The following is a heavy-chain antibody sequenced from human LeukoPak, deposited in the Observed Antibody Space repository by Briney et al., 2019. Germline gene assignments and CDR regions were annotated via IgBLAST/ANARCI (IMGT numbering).Heavy chain of an antibody. CDR3: ARLGYCSGGSCSYYYYYYMDV. CDR2: INHSGST. CDR1: GGSFSGYY. J-gene: IGHJ6*03. V-gene: IGHV4-34*01. D-gene: IGHD2-15*01. Sequence: SETLSLTCAVYGGSFSGYYWSWIRQPPGKGLEWIGEINHSGSTNYNPSLKSRVTISVDTSKNQFSLKLSSVTAADTAVYYCARLGYCSGGSCSYYYYYYMDVWGKGTTVTISS.